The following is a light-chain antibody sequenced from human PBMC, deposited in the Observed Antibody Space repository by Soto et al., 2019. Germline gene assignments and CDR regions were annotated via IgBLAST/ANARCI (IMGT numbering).Light chain of an antibody. CDR2: AAS. CDR3: QQYGSSPTWT. CDR1: QSVSSAY. V-gene: IGKV3-20*01. Sequence: EIVLTQSPGTLSLSPGERATLSCRASQSVSSAYLAWYQHKSGQPPTLLIYAASSRVTGIPDRFSGSGSGTDFTLTISRLEPEDFAVYYCQQYGSSPTWTFGQGTKVEIK. J-gene: IGKJ1*01.